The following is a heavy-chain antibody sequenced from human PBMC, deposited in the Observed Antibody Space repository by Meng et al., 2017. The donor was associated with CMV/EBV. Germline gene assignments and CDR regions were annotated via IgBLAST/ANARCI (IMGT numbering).Heavy chain of an antibody. V-gene: IGHV4-39*07. CDR1: GGSISSSSYY. J-gene: IGHJ4*02. Sequence: SETLSLTCTVSGGSISSSSYYWGWIRQPPGKGLEWIGSIYYSGSTYYNPSLKSRVTISVDTSKNQFSLKLSSVTAADTALYYCAKDPALRGSSSPPAFDYWGQGTLVTVSS. CDR3: AKDPALRGSSSPPAFDY. CDR2: IYYSGST. D-gene: IGHD6-6*01.